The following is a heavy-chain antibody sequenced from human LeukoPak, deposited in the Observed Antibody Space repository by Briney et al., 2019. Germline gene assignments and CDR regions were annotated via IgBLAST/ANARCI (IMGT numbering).Heavy chain of an antibody. CDR1: GYTFTSDG. D-gene: IGHD3-3*01. CDR3: ARDTNYDFWSGYYPPYYFDY. J-gene: IGHJ4*02. Sequence: ASGKVACKASGYTFTSDGISWVRHAPGQGLEWMGWISAYNGNTNYAQKLQGRVTMTTDTSTSTAYMEMRSLRSDDTAVYYCARDTNYDFWSGYYPPYYFDYWGQGTLVTVSS. V-gene: IGHV1-18*01. CDR2: ISAYNGNT.